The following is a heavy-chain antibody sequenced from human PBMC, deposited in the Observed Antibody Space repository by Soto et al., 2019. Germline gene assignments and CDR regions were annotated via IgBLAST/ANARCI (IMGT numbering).Heavy chain of an antibody. V-gene: IGHV4-59*01. CDR1: GGSISSYY. Sequence: QVQLQESGPGLVKPSETLSLTCNVSGGSISSYYWSWIRQSPGKGLEWIGYIHYSGSTNYNPSLKSRVTISVDTSKNQFSLKLNSVTAADTAVYYCARVSATVTGWFDPWGQGTLVTVSS. D-gene: IGHD4-17*01. CDR3: ARVSATVTGWFDP. J-gene: IGHJ5*02. CDR2: IHYSGST.